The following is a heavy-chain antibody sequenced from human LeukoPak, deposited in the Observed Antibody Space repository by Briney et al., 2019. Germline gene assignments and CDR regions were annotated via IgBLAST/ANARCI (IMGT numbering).Heavy chain of an antibody. Sequence: ASVKVSCKASGYTFTGYYMHWVRQAPGQGLEWMGRINPNSGGTNYAQKFQDRVTMTRDTSINTAYMELSRLRSVDTAVYYCARGAGSGYYSYDYWGQGTLVTVSS. J-gene: IGHJ4*02. CDR1: GYTFTGYY. CDR3: ARGAGSGYYSYDY. D-gene: IGHD3-22*01. CDR2: INPNSGGT. V-gene: IGHV1-2*06.